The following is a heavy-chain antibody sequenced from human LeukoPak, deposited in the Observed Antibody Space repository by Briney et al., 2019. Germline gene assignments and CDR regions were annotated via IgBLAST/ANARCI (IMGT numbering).Heavy chain of an antibody. V-gene: IGHV4-30-4*01. D-gene: IGHD3-22*01. CDR1: GGSISSGDYY. J-gene: IGHJ4*02. Sequence: PSQTLSLTCTVSGGSISSGDYYWSWIRQPPGKGLEWIGYIYYSGDTYYNPSLKSRVTMSVDTSKNQFSLKLSSVTAADMAVYYCASYNYYGTSGYDYWGQGTLVTVSS. CDR3: ASYNYYGTSGYDY. CDR2: IYYSGDT.